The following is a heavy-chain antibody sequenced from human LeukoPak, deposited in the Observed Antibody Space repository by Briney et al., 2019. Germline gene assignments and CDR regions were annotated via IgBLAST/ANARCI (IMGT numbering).Heavy chain of an antibody. D-gene: IGHD3-9*01. J-gene: IGHJ4*02. V-gene: IGHV3-23*01. Sequence: ETLSLTCTVSGGSISSSSYYWGWIRQAPGKGLEWVSAISGSGGSTYYADSVKGRFTISRDNSKNTLYLQMNNLRAEDTAIYYCAKAANYDILTGYYLDYWGQGTLVTVSS. CDR2: ISGSGGST. CDR1: GGSISSSSYY. CDR3: AKAANYDILTGYYLDY.